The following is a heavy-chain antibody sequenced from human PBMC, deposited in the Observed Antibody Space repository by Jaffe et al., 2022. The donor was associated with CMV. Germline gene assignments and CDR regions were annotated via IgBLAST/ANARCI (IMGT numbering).Heavy chain of an antibody. CDR2: ITSGSGYT. CDR3: ARDHPQYTRHWYDY. D-gene: IGHD2-2*01. CDR1: GFTFSDYS. J-gene: IGHJ4*02. Sequence: QVHLVESGGGLVKPGGSLTLSCAASGFTFSDYSMSWIRQAAGKGLEFIAYITSGSGYTSYADSVRGRFTISRDNAENSLFLQMHDLRVEDTALYYCARDHPQYTRHWYDYWGQGTLVTVSS. V-gene: IGHV3-11*06.